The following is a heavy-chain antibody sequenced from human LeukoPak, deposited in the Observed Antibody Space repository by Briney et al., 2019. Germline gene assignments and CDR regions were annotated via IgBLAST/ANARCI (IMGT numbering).Heavy chain of an antibody. CDR3: AKDQVVTAIDYYYGMDV. D-gene: IGHD2-21*02. V-gene: IGHV3-30*18. Sequence: GGSLRLSCAASGFTFSSYGMHWVRQAPGKGLEWVAVISYDGSDKYYADSVKGRFTISRDSSKNTLYLQMNSLRAEDTAVYYCAKDQVVTAIDYYYGMDVWGQGTTVTVSS. CDR2: ISYDGSDK. CDR1: GFTFSSYG. J-gene: IGHJ6*02.